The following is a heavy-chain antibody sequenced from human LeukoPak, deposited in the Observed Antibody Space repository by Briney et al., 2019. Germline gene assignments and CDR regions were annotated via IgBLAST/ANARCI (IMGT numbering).Heavy chain of an antibody. CDR1: GFIFRGDF. D-gene: IGHD1-26*01. CDR3: ARERGRGRDSPWFDY. V-gene: IGHV3-53*01. Sequence: GGSLRLSCAASGFIFRGDFMSWVRQAPGKGLEWVSVICSDGSTYYADSVKGRFTISRDNSKNTLDLQMTGLRAEDTAVYYCARERGRGRDSPWFDYWGQGTLVTVSS. CDR2: ICSDGST. J-gene: IGHJ4*02.